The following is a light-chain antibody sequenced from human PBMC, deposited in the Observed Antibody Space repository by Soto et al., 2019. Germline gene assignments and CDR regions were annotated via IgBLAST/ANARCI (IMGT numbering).Light chain of an antibody. Sequence: IVMTQSPDTLSVSPGARATLSCRASQSVSSTLAWYQQKPDQAPSLLINGTSTRPTGIPARFSGSGSGTEFTLIIISMQSEDFAVYYCQQYNNWPRTFGQGTKVDIK. CDR2: GTS. CDR1: QSVSST. CDR3: QQYNNWPRT. J-gene: IGKJ1*01. V-gene: IGKV3-15*01.